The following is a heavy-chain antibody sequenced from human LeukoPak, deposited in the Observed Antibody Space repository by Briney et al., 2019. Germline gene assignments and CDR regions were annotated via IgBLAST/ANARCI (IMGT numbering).Heavy chain of an antibody. Sequence: RTGRSLRLSCAASGFPFSTYGLHWVRQAPGKGLEWVAVTHADAIHGNNKYYADSVKGRFTISRDNSKNTFYLQMDSLRAEDTAVYFCVTGGGYYYDHWGQGTLVTVSS. D-gene: IGHD3-22*01. CDR2: THADAIHGNNK. V-gene: IGHV3-33*01. CDR1: GFPFSTYG. CDR3: VTGGGYYYDH. J-gene: IGHJ4*02.